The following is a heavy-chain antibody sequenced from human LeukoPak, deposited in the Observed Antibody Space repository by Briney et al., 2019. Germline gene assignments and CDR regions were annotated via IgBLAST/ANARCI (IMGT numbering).Heavy chain of an antibody. J-gene: IGHJ4*02. D-gene: IGHD3-10*01. Sequence: ASVKVSCKSSGGTFSSYAISWVRQAPGQGLEWMGGIIPIFGKANYAHEFQGRVTITTDEAKSTAYLELSSLRSEDTAVYYCASQGSGSPSSFFDYWGQGTLVTVSS. CDR2: IIPIFGKA. CDR3: ASQGSGSPSSFFDY. V-gene: IGHV1-69*05. CDR1: GGTFSSYA.